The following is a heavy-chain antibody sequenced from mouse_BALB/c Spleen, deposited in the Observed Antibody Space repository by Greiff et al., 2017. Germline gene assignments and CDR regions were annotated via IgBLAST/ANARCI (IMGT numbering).Heavy chain of an antibody. J-gene: IGHJ4*01. CDR1: GYTFTSYW. CDR2: INPSTGYT. D-gene: IGHD1-1*02. Sequence: VQLQESGAELAKPGASVKMSCKASGYTFTSYWMHWVKQRPGQGLEWIGYINPSTGYTEYNQKFKDKATLTADKSSSTAYMQLSSLTSEDSAVYYCARSRSQGSAMDDWGQGTSVTVSS. CDR3: ARSRSQGSAMDD. V-gene: IGHV1-7*01.